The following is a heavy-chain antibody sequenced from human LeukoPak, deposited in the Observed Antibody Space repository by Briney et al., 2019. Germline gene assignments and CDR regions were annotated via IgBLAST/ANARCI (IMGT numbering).Heavy chain of an antibody. J-gene: IGHJ4*02. Sequence: ASVKDSSKASGYTFTSYYMHWVRQAPGQGLEWMGIINPSGGSTSYAQKFQCRVTMTRDTSTRTVYMELSSLRSEDTAVYYCARGGGIAAAGTNYWGQGTLVTVSS. D-gene: IGHD6-13*01. CDR1: GYTFTSYY. CDR2: INPSGGST. CDR3: ARGGGIAAAGTNY. V-gene: IGHV1-46*01.